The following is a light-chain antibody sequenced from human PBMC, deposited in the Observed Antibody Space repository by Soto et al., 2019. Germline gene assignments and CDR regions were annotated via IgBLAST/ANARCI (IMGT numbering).Light chain of an antibody. CDR3: SSYTSSSTYV. V-gene: IGLV2-14*01. CDR1: SSYVGGYNY. Sequence: QSVLTQPASVSGSPGQSITISCTGTSSYVGGYNYVSWYQQHPGKAPKLMTHDVSNRPSGVSNRFSGSKSGNTASLTISGLQTEDEADYYCSSYTSSSTYVFGTGTKVTVL. CDR2: DVS. J-gene: IGLJ1*01.